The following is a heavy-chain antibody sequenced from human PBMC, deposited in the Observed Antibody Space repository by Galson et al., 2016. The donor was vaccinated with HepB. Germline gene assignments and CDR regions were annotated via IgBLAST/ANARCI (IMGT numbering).Heavy chain of an antibody. CDR3: ARAGGTVYYHDSSGYST. D-gene: IGHD3-22*01. V-gene: IGHV3-7*01. Sequence: SLRLSCAASGFTFRSYWMSWVRQAPGKGLEWVANIKEDGSEKYYVDSVKGRFTISRDNAKNSLYLQMNSLRAEDTAVYYCARAGGTVYYHDSSGYSTWGQGTQVTVSS. CDR1: GFTFRSYW. J-gene: IGHJ5*02. CDR2: IKEDGSEK.